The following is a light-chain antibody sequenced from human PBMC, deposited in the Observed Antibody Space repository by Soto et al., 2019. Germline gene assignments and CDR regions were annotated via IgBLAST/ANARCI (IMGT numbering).Light chain of an antibody. CDR2: DVS. V-gene: IGKV1-5*01. CDR1: QNINDW. CDR3: QQYHSYSPWT. Sequence: DIQMTQSPSTLSASVGDRVTITCRASQNINDWLAWYQQIPGKAPKLLMYDVSRLESGVPSRFSGSGSGTEFTLTISSLQPDDFGTYYCQQYHSYSPWTFGQGTQVEMK. J-gene: IGKJ1*01.